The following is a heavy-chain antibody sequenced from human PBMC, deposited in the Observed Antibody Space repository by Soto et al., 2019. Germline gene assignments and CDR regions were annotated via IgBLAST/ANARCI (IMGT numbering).Heavy chain of an antibody. CDR3: ARRYSSGWYDAFDI. J-gene: IGHJ3*02. D-gene: IGHD6-19*01. CDR2: IYYSGST. V-gene: IGHV4-59*01. CDR1: GGSISSYY. Sequence: SETLSLTCTVSGGSISSYYWSWIRQPPGKGLEWIGYIYYSGSTNYNPSLKSRVTISVDTSKNQFSLKLSSVTAADTAVYYCARRYSSGWYDAFDIWGQGTMVTVSS.